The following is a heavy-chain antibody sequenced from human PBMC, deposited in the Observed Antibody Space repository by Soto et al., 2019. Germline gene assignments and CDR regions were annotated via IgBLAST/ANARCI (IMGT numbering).Heavy chain of an antibody. J-gene: IGHJ6*02. Sequence: ASVKVSCKASGYTFTGYYMHWVRQAPGQGLEWMGWINPNSGGTNYAQKFQGWVTMTRDTSISTAYMELSRLRSDDTAVYYCARGMDTAMDYYYGMDVWGHGTTVTVSS. D-gene: IGHD5-18*01. CDR1: GYTFTGYY. CDR2: INPNSGGT. CDR3: ARGMDTAMDYYYGMDV. V-gene: IGHV1-2*04.